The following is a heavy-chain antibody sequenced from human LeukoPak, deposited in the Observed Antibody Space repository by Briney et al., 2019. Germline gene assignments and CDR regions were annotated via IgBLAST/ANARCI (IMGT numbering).Heavy chain of an antibody. Sequence: SETLSLTCTVSGGSISSSSYYWGWIRQPPGKGLEWIGSVYYSGSPYYNPSLKSRVTISVDASKNQFSLKLSSVTAADTAVYYCARSRLPIGGIAVAGTVFDYWGQGTLVTVSS. CDR2: VYYSGSP. J-gene: IGHJ4*02. D-gene: IGHD6-19*01. V-gene: IGHV4-39*01. CDR3: ARSRLPIGGIAVAGTVFDY. CDR1: GGSISSSSYY.